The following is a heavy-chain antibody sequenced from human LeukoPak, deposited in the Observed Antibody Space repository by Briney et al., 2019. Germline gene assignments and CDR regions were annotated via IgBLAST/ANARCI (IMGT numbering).Heavy chain of an antibody. D-gene: IGHD6-19*01. J-gene: IGHJ4*02. Sequence: GGSLRLSCAASGFTFSNYAMTWVRQAPGKGLKWVSTISDTSGRLTHADSVLGRFTVSRDNSKNTLFLQMESLRAEDSAVYYCAKGPSGSSHHYFDYWGQGTLVTVSS. CDR1: GFTFSNYA. V-gene: IGHV3-23*01. CDR3: AKGPSGSSHHYFDY. CDR2: ISDTSGRL.